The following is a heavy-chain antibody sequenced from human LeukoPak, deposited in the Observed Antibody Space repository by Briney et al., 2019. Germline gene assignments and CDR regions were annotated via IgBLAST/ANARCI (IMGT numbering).Heavy chain of an antibody. V-gene: IGHV4-59*01. Sequence: SETLSLTCSVSGGSISSYYWSWIRQPPGKGLQWIGYIYYSGSTNYNPSLKSRVTISVDTSKNQFSLKLSSVTAADTAVYYCARDLNYFDYWGQGTLVTVSS. CDR3: ARDLNYFDY. CDR2: IYYSGST. CDR1: GGSISSYY. J-gene: IGHJ4*02.